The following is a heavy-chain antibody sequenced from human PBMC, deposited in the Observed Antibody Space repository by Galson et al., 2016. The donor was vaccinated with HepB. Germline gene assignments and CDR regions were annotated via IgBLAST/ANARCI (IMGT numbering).Heavy chain of an antibody. CDR2: LYYSGRT. D-gene: IGHD4-17*01. Sequence: TLSLTCTVSGGSISSGGYYWSWIRQHPGKGLEWIGYLYYSGRTYDNPSLKSRVTMSVDTSKNQFSLKLRSVTAADTAVYFCARAEITVTNPRGPHAFDIWGQGTMVTVSS. V-gene: IGHV4-31*03. J-gene: IGHJ3*02. CDR1: GGSISSGGYY. CDR3: ARAEITVTNPRGPHAFDI.